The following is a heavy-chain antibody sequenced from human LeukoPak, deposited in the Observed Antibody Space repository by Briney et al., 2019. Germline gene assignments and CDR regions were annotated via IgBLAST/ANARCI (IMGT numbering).Heavy chain of an antibody. D-gene: IGHD5-24*01. J-gene: IGHJ6*03. CDR2: IRYDGSNK. Sequence: GGSLRLSGSASGFSFNSYGMLWVRQAPGKGLEGVAFIRYDGSNKYYADSVKGPFTISRANSKNTINLQMNRLRAQDTAVYYSARGPRDGSVYYYHMDVWGKQSKVTHSS. CDR1: GFSFNSYG. V-gene: IGHV3-30*02. CDR3: ARGPRDGSVYYYHMDV.